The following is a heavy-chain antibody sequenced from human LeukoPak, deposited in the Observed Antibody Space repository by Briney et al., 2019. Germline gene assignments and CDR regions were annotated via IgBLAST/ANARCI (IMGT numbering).Heavy chain of an antibody. D-gene: IGHD6-13*01. Sequence: PSETLSLTCAVYGGSFSGYYWSWIRQPPGKGLEWIGEINHSGSTNYNPSLKSRVTISVDKSKNQFSLRLSSVTAADTAMYYCARHGPLVGAAAGRVWFDPWGQGTLVTVSS. CDR3: ARHGPLVGAAAGRVWFDP. V-gene: IGHV4-34*01. CDR2: INHSGST. J-gene: IGHJ5*02. CDR1: GGSFSGYY.